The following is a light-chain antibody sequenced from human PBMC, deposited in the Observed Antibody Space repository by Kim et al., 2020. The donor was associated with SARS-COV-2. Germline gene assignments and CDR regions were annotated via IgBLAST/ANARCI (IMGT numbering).Light chain of an antibody. CDR2: GAS. CDR1: QTVSTNC. Sequence: SPGERATLSCRASQTVSTNCLAWYQQNRGQAPRLLIYGASTRATGIPDRFSGSGSGTDFTLTISRVEPEDSAVYYCQQYDGSPPWAFGQGTKVEI. CDR3: QQYDGSPPWA. J-gene: IGKJ1*01. V-gene: IGKV3-20*01.